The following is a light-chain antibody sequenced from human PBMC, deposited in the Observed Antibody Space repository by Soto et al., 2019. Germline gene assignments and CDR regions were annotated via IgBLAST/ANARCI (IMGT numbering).Light chain of an antibody. V-gene: IGLV2-8*01. CDR1: SSDIGTYNY. CDR3: NSYAGSNNLV. CDR2: EVT. Sequence: QSALTQPPSASGSPGQSVTISCTGTSSDIGTYNYVSWDQQHPGKAPKLMIYEVTKRPSGVPDRFSGSKSGNTASLTVSGLQADDEADYYCNSYAGSNNLVFGTGTKLTVL. J-gene: IGLJ1*01.